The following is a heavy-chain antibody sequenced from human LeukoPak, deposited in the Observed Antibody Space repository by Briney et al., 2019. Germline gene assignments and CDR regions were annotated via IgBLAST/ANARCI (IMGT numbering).Heavy chain of an antibody. CDR2: ISSSSSYI. Sequence: SGGSLRLSCAASGFTFSSYSMNWVRQAPGKGLEWVSSISSSSSYIYYADSVKGRFTISRDNAKNSLYLQMNSLRAEDTAVYYCARGTTIFGVVIIKGFDYWGQGTLVTVSS. J-gene: IGHJ4*02. CDR1: GFTFSSYS. D-gene: IGHD3-3*01. V-gene: IGHV3-21*01. CDR3: ARGTTIFGVVIIKGFDY.